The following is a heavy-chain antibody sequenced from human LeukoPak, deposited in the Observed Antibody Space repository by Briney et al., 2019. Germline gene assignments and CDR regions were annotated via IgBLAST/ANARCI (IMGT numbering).Heavy chain of an antibody. CDR3: ARDADSGSD. D-gene: IGHD3-10*01. CDR2: INQDGGEK. Sequence: GGSLRLSCAASGFTFSSYWMTWVRQAPGKGLEWVANINQDGGEKYYVGSVKGRFTISRDNAKNSLYLQMNSLRAEDTAVCYCARDADSGSDWGQGTLVTVSS. V-gene: IGHV3-7*01. CDR1: GFTFSSYW. J-gene: IGHJ4*02.